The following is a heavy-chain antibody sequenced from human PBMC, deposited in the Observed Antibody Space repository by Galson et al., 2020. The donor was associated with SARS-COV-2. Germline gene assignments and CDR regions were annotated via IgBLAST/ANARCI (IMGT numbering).Heavy chain of an antibody. J-gene: IGHJ1*01. CDR1: GGSISSSTYY. V-gene: IGHV4-39*01. CDR2: IYYSGST. CDR3: ARHPTISGSSSAAYFQH. Sequence: SETLSLTCTVSGGSISSSTYYWGWIRQPPGKGLEWIGSIYYSGSTYYNPSLKSRVTISVDTSKNQFSLQLNSATAADTAVYFCARHPTISGSSSAAYFQHWGQGTQVTVSP. D-gene: IGHD6-6*01.